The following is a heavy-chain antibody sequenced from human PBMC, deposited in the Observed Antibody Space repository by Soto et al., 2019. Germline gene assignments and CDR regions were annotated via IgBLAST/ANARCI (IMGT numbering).Heavy chain of an antibody. CDR1: GYTFTGYY. J-gene: IGHJ6*02. D-gene: IGHD7-27*01. CDR3: AREETGHYYCYGMDV. CDR2: INPNSGGT. V-gene: IGHV1-2*04. Sequence: ASVKVSCKASGYTFTGYYMHWVRRAPGQGLEWMGWINPNSGGTNYAQKFQGWVTMTRDTSISTAYMELSRLRSEDTAAYYCAREETGHYYCYGMDVWGQGTTITVSS.